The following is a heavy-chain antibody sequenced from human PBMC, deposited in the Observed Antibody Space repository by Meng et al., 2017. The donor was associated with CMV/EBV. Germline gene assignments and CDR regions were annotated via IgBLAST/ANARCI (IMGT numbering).Heavy chain of an antibody. V-gene: IGHV3-23*01. CDR1: GFTFSSYA. D-gene: IGHD6-13*01. J-gene: IGHJ6*02. CDR3: AKDRLSSSWLYYYYYGVDV. Sequence: LSLTCAASGFTFSSYAMSWVRQAPGKGLEWVSAISGSGGSTYYADSAKGRFTISRDNSKNTLYRQMNSLRAEDTAVYYCAKDRLSSSWLYYYYYGVDVWGQGTTVTVSS. CDR2: ISGSGGST.